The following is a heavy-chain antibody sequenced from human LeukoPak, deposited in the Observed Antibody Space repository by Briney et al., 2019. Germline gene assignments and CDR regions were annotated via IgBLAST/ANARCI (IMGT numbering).Heavy chain of an antibody. J-gene: IGHJ3*02. CDR2: IYHSGST. CDR1: GGSISSGGYS. Sequence: SQALSLTCAVSGGSISSGGYSWSWIRQPPGKGLEWIGYIYHSGSTYYNPSLKSRVTISVDRSKNQFSLKLSSVTAADTAVYYCARFPSTGYYSTLRGAFDIWGQGTMVTVSS. V-gene: IGHV4-30-2*01. CDR3: ARFPSTGYYSTLRGAFDI. D-gene: IGHD3-22*01.